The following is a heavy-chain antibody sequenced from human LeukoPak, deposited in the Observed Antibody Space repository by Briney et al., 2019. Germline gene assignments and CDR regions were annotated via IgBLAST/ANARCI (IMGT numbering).Heavy chain of an antibody. CDR3: AKGRDYYDSCGTFDY. J-gene: IGHJ4*02. CDR2: ITGTAGST. V-gene: IGHV3-23*01. D-gene: IGHD3-22*01. Sequence: PGGSLRLSCAASGFTFSSYAMSWVRQAPGKGLEWVSSITGTAGSTFYADSVKGRFTISRDNSKNALYLQMNSLRAEDTALYYCAKGRDYYDSCGTFDYWGQGALVTVSS. CDR1: GFTFSSYA.